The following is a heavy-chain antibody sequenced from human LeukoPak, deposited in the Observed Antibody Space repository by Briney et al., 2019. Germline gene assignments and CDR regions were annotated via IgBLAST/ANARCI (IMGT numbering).Heavy chain of an antibody. CDR1: GDSISRYH. J-gene: IGHJ4*02. Sequence: PSETLSLTCSVSGDSISRYHWSWIRQPPGKGLEWIGYVYSSGSTYYSPSLDGRVTMSVDTSKNQFSLKLRSVTAADTAVYYCARHVSSESHYFDYWGQGTLVTVSS. CDR3: ARHVSSESHYFDY. CDR2: VYSSGST. D-gene: IGHD3-22*01. V-gene: IGHV4-59*08.